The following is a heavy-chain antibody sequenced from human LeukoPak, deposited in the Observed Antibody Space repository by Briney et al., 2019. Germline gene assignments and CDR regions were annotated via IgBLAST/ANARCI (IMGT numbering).Heavy chain of an antibody. J-gene: IGHJ4*02. V-gene: IGHV5-51*01. CDR1: GYSFTNYW. Sequence: GESLKISCKGSGYSFTNYWIGWVRQMPGKGLEWMGIIYPGDSDTRYNPPFQGQVTISVDKSISTAYLQWGTLKASDTAMYYCARHMGVYGSGSYYPDYWGQGTPVTVSS. CDR2: IYPGDSDT. CDR3: ARHMGVYGSGSYYPDY. D-gene: IGHD3-10*01.